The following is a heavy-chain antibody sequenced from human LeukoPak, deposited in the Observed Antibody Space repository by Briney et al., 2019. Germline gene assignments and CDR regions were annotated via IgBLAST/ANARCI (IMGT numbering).Heavy chain of an antibody. CDR3: ARHAGPYYYDSSDLREDY. J-gene: IGHJ4*02. D-gene: IGHD3-22*01. CDR1: GDSISSYY. CDR2: IYHSGST. V-gene: IGHV4-59*08. Sequence: SETLSLTCTVSGDSISSYYWSWIRQPPGGGLEWVGYIYHSGSTNYNPSLKSRVTISLDTSKNQFSLKLSSVTAADTAVYYCARHAGPYYYDSSDLREDYWGQGTLVTVSS.